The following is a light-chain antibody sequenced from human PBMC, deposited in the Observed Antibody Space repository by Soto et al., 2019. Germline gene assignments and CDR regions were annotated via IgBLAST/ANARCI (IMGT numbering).Light chain of an antibody. CDR2: TTN. CDR3: AAWDDSLNGTV. J-gene: IGLJ3*02. Sequence: QSVLTQPPSASVTPGQRVSLSCSGSNSNIGNNTETWYQQFPETAPRLLIYTTNQRPSGVPDRFSGSKSGTSASLAISGVQSEDEADYYCAAWDDSLNGTVFGGGTKLTVL. CDR1: NSNIGNNT. V-gene: IGLV1-44*01.